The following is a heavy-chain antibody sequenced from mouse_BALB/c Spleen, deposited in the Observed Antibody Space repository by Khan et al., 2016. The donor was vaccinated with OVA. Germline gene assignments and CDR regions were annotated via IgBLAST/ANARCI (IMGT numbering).Heavy chain of an antibody. V-gene: IGHV14-3*02. Sequence: MQLEESGAELVKPGASVKLSCTASGFNIKDTYIHWVKQRPDQGLEWIGRIDPANGNTECDPKFQGKATLTADTSSNTAYLQLSSLTSEDTAVYYCARDYWDVFAYWGQGTLVTVSA. J-gene: IGHJ3*01. CDR1: GFNIKDTY. CDR3: ARDYWDVFAY. D-gene: IGHD4-1*01. CDR2: IDPANGNT.